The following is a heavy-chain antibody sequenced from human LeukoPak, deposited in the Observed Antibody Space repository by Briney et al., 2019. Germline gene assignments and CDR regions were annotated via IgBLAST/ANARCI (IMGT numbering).Heavy chain of an antibody. CDR3: ARRQYSSSWFFDY. CDR2: IYYSGST. D-gene: IGHD6-13*01. Sequence: SETLSLTCTVSGGSISSYYWSWIRQPPGKGLEWIGYIYYSGSTNYNPSLKSRVTISVDKSKNQFSLKLSSVTAADTAVYYCARRQYSSSWFFDYWGQGTLVTVSS. J-gene: IGHJ4*02. V-gene: IGHV4-59*12. CDR1: GGSISSYY.